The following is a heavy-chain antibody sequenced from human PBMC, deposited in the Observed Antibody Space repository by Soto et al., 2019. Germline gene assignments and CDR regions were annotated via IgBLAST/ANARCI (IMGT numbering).Heavy chain of an antibody. J-gene: IGHJ4*02. V-gene: IGHV3-49*03. CDR3: CYSSSSGCYRDY. CDR2: IKSKAYGGTT. Sequence: GGSQGLSCTASVFIFGDYSMIWFRKAPGKGLDWVSFIKSKAYGGTTEYAASVKARFTISRDDSKSIAYLQMNSLKTDDIAVYYCCYSSSSGCYRDYWGQGTLVTVSS. CDR1: VFIFGDYS. D-gene: IGHD6-19*01.